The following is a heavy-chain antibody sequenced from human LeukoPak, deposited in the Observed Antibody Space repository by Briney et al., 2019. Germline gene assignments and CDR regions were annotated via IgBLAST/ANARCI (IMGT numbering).Heavy chain of an antibody. Sequence: GASAKVSCKASGYTFKDYFIHWVRQAPGQGLEWMGWVNPYSGATSYAQNFRGRVTMTRDTSITTAYMELSSLRSEDTAVYYCARGSSRSFDIWGLGTMVTVSS. CDR1: GYTFKDYF. D-gene: IGHD3-10*01. V-gene: IGHV1-2*02. CDR2: VNPYSGAT. J-gene: IGHJ3*02. CDR3: ARGSSRSFDI.